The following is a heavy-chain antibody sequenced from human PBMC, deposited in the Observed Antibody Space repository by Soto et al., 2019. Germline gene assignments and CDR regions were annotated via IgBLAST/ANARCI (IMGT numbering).Heavy chain of an antibody. Sequence: QVQLVESGGGLVKPGGSLRLSCAASGLTFSDCYMNWIRQAPGKGLEWVSYISSSGSSINYADSVKGRFTISRDNAKNSLYVQMNSLRADDTAMYYCARVRFGEWGYAMDVWGQGTTVTVSS. CDR1: GLTFSDCY. D-gene: IGHD3-10*01. V-gene: IGHV3-11*01. J-gene: IGHJ6*02. CDR2: ISSSGSSI. CDR3: ARVRFGEWGYAMDV.